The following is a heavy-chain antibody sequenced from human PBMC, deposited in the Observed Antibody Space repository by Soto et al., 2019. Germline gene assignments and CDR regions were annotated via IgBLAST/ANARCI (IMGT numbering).Heavy chain of an antibody. V-gene: IGHV1-46*01. J-gene: IGHJ6*02. Sequence: ASVKVSCKASGYTFTNYYMQWVRPAPGQGLEWMGIINPSGGSTSYAERFQGRVTMTRDTSTSTFYMDLSSLTSDDTAVYYCARESFPTYYYYGMDVWGQGTTVTVSS. CDR2: INPSGGST. CDR3: ARESFPTYYYYGMDV. CDR1: GYTFTNYY.